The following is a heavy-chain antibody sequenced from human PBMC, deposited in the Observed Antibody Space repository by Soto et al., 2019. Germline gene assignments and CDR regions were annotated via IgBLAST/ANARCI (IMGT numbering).Heavy chain of an antibody. Sequence: QVQLVQSGAEVKKPGASVKVSCKASGYTFSNYGISWVRQAPGQGLEWMGWISGYNGNTDDREKLQGRVTMTIDTSTSTAYMDLRSLRSDDTAVYYCARAEDDSSSWDALDVWGQGTTVTVSS. CDR3: ARAEDDSSSWDALDV. D-gene: IGHD6-13*01. V-gene: IGHV1-18*01. CDR2: ISGYNGNT. CDR1: GYTFSNYG. J-gene: IGHJ6*02.